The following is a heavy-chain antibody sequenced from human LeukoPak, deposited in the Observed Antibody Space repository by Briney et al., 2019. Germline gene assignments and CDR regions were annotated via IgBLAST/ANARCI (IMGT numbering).Heavy chain of an antibody. J-gene: IGHJ5*02. D-gene: IGHD2-8*01. Sequence: ASVKVSCKASGYTFTGYYLHCVRQAPGQGLEWMGWINPNSGGTNYAQKFQGRVTMTRDTSISTAYMELSRLRSDDTAVYYCARDRYCTNGVCYTNWFDRWGQGTLVTVSS. CDR2: INPNSGGT. CDR3: ARDRYCTNGVCYTNWFDR. CDR1: GYTFTGYY. V-gene: IGHV1-2*02.